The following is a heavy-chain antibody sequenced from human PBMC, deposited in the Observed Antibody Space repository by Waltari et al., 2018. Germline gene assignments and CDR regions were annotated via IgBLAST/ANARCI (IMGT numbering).Heavy chain of an antibody. J-gene: IGHJ6*03. CDR3: AADEIQLDRQNSYYHMDV. D-gene: IGHD1-1*01. V-gene: IGHV1-69*01. Sequence: QVQLVQSGAEVKKPGSSVKVSCKTSGGIFISQPISWLRQAPGQGLEWMGGIIPLFGTTNYVQRFQGRLTITADESSSTVHMELTSLRSEDTAVYYCAADEIQLDRQNSYYHMDVWGKGTTVIVSS. CDR2: IIPLFGTT. CDR1: GGIFISQP.